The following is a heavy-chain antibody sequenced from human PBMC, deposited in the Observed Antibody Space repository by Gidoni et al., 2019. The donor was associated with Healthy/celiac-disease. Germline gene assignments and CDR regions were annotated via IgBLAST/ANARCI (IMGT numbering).Heavy chain of an antibody. CDR3: AKSYDSSGYYYDDY. D-gene: IGHD3-22*01. J-gene: IGHJ4*02. CDR1: GFTFSSYA. V-gene: IGHV3-23*01. Sequence: EVQLLESGGGLVQPGGSLRLSCAASGFTFSSYAMSWVRQAPGKGLEWVSASSGSGGSTYYADSVKGRFTISRDNSKNTLYLQMNSLRAEDTAVYYCAKSYDSSGYYYDDYWGQGTLVTVSS. CDR2: SSGSGGST.